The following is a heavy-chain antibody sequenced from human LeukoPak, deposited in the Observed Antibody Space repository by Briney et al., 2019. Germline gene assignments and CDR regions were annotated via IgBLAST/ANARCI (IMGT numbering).Heavy chain of an antibody. Sequence: ASVKVSCKASGYTFTSYGISWVRQAPGQGLEWMGWISAYNGNTNYAQKLQGRVTMTTDTSTSTAYMELRSLRSDDTAVYYCARDVGMNDKDFWSGYYTEDYWGQGTLVTVSS. V-gene: IGHV1-18*01. CDR1: GYTFTSYG. CDR3: ARDVGMNDKDFWSGYYTEDY. J-gene: IGHJ4*02. CDR2: ISAYNGNT. D-gene: IGHD3-3*01.